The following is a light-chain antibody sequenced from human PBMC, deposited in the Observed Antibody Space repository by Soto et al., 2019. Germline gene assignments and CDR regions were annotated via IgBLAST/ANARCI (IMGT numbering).Light chain of an antibody. CDR2: GAS. CDR1: QSVSSSY. Sequence: EIVLTQSPGTLCLSPGERATLSCRASQSVSSSYLAWYQQKPGQAPRLLIYGASSRATGIPDRFSGGGTATDFTLTISRLEPEDFAMYYCQQFGSSPSITFGQGTRLEIK. CDR3: QQFGSSPSIT. V-gene: IGKV3-20*01. J-gene: IGKJ5*01.